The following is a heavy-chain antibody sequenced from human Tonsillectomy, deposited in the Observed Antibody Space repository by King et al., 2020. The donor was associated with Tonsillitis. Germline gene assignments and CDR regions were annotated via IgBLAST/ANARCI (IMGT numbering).Heavy chain of an antibody. D-gene: IGHD3-10*01. V-gene: IGHV3-23*04. CDR3: ASSLERVYYAWGY. CDR1: GFTFSNYA. Sequence: VQLVQSGGTLVQPGGSLRLSCAASGFTFSNYAMSWVRQAPGKGLEWVSSVSRSTYYADSVKGRFTISRDNSKNTLYLQMNSLRAEDTAIYYCASSLERVYYAWGYWGQGTLVTVSS. CDR2: VSRST. J-gene: IGHJ4*02.